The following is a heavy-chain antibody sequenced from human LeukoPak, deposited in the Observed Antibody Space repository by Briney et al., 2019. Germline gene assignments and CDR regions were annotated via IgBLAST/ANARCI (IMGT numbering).Heavy chain of an antibody. V-gene: IGHV3-11*01. J-gene: IGHJ4*02. Sequence: GGSLGLSCAASGFTFSDYYMSWIRQAPGKGLEWVSYISSSGSTIYYADSVKGRFTISRDNAKNSLYLQMNSLRAEDTAVYYCARQHYYGSGSYYLSVDFDYWGQGTLVTVSS. D-gene: IGHD3-10*01. CDR1: GFTFSDYY. CDR3: ARQHYYGSGSYYLSVDFDY. CDR2: ISSSGSTI.